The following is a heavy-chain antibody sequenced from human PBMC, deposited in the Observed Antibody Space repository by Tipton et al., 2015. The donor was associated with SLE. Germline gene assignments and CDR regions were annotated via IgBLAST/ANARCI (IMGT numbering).Heavy chain of an antibody. CDR1: GDSIISSSYY. CDR3: ARDGPYYDFWSCMGTFDI. Sequence: TLSLTCSVSGDSIISSSYYWGWIRQPPGKGLEWIGSMYYSGSTYYNPSLKSRVTISVDTSKNQFSLMLRSVTAADTAVYYCARDGPYYDFWSCMGTFDICGQGTIVTVSS. V-gene: IGHV4-39*07. CDR2: MYYSGST. D-gene: IGHD3-3*01. J-gene: IGHJ3*02.